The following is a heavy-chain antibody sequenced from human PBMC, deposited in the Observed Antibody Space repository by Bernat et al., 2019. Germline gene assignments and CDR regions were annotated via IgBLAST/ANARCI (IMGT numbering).Heavy chain of an antibody. J-gene: IGHJ5*02. V-gene: IGHV1-69*01. Sequence: QVQLVQSGAEVKKPGSSVKVSCKASGSTFSSYAISWVRQAPGQGLEWMGGIIPIFGTANYAQKFQGRVTITADESTSTAYMELSSLGSEETAVYYCARSIVLADSSWFDPWGQGTLVTVSS. CDR3: ARSIVLADSSWFDP. D-gene: IGHD2-8*02. CDR2: IIPIFGTA. CDR1: GSTFSSYA.